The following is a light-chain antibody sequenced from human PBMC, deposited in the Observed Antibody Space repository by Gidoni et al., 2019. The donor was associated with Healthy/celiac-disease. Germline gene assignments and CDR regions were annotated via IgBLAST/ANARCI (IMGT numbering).Light chain of an antibody. Sequence: EIVLTQSPGTLSLSPGERATLSCRASQSVSSSYLAWYQQKPGQAPRRLIYGAASRATDIPDRFSGSGSGTDFTLTISRLDPEDFAVYYCQQYGSSYFTFGPXTKVDIK. CDR2: GAA. CDR3: QQYGSSYFT. V-gene: IGKV3-20*01. CDR1: QSVSSSY. J-gene: IGKJ3*01.